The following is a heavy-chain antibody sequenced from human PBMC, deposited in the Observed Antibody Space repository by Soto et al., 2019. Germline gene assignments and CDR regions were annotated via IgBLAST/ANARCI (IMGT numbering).Heavy chain of an antibody. CDR3: ARSIAVARDY. CDR1: GGTFSSYT. V-gene: IGHV1-69*02. D-gene: IGHD6-19*01. Sequence: QVQLVQSGAEVKKPGSSVKVSCKASGGTFSSYTISWVRQAPGQGLEWMGRIIHILGIANYAQKFQGRVTITADKSTSTAYMELSSLRSEDTAVYYCARSIAVARDYWGQGTLVTVSS. CDR2: IIHILGIA. J-gene: IGHJ4*02.